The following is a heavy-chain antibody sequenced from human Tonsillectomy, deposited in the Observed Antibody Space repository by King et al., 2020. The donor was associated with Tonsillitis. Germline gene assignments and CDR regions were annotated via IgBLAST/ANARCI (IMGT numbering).Heavy chain of an antibody. D-gene: IGHD3-22*01. CDR1: GGSISSYY. J-gene: IGHJ5*02. Sequence: VQLQESGPGLVKPSETLSLTCTVSGGSISSYYWSWIRQPPGKGLEWIGYIYYSGSTNYNPSFKSRVTISVDTSKNQFSLKLSSVTAADAAVYYCARDRDDSSGYYFTGIDPWGQGTLVTVSS. V-gene: IGHV4-59*01. CDR3: ARDRDDSSGYYFTGIDP. CDR2: IYYSGST.